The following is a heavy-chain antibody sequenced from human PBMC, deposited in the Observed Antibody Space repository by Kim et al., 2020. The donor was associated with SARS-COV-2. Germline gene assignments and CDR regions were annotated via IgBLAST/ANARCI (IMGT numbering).Heavy chain of an antibody. J-gene: IGHJ3*02. CDR1: GGTVSSGSYY. CDR3: ARGRRPTI. Sequence: SETLSLTCTVSGGTVSSGSYYWSWIRQPPGKELEWIGYIYYSGSTNYNPSLKSRVTISVDTSKNQFSLKLSSVTAADTAVYYCARGRRPTIWGQGTMVTVSS. CDR2: IYYSGST. V-gene: IGHV4-61*01.